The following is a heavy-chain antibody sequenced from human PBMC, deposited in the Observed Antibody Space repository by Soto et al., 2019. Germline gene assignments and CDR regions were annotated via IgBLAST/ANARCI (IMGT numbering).Heavy chain of an antibody. Sequence: EVQLLESGGGLVQPGGSLRLSCAASGFTFSSYAMSWVRQAPGKGLEWVSAISGSGGSTYYADSVKGRFTISRDNSKNTLYLQMNSLRAEDTAVYYCAESSYGSTSPRGYFPHWGQGTLVTVSS. CDR3: AESSYGSTSPRGYFPH. CDR2: ISGSGGST. V-gene: IGHV3-23*01. J-gene: IGHJ1*01. D-gene: IGHD6-13*01. CDR1: GFTFSSYA.